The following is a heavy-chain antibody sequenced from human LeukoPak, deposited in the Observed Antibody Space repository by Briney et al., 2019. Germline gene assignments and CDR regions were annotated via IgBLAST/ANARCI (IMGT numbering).Heavy chain of an antibody. Sequence: PSETLSLTCAVYGGSFSGYYWSWIRQPAGKGLEWIGRIYTSGSTNYNPSLKSRVTMSVDTSKNQFSLKLSSVTAADTAVYYCARDPLDCSGYSRFDYWGQGTLVTVSS. CDR1: GGSFSGYY. J-gene: IGHJ4*02. V-gene: IGHV4-4*07. CDR3: ARDPLDCSGYSRFDY. D-gene: IGHD3-22*01. CDR2: IYTSGST.